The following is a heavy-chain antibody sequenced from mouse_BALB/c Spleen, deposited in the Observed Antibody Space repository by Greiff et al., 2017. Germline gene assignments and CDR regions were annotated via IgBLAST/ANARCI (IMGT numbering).Heavy chain of an antibody. V-gene: IGHV2-9*02. D-gene: IGHD1-1*01. CDR2: IWAGGST. CDR1: GFSLTSYG. Sequence: QVQLKESGPGLVAPSQSLSITCTVSGFSLTSYGVHWVRQPPGKGLEWLGVIWAGGSTNYNSALMSRLSISKDNSKSQVFLKMNSLQTDDTAMYYCARGNYGSSYRYAMDYWGQGTSVTVSS. J-gene: IGHJ4*01. CDR3: ARGNYGSSYRYAMDY.